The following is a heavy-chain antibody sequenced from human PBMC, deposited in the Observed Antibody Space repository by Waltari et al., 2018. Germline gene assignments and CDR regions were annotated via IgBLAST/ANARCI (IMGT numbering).Heavy chain of an antibody. Sequence: VQLVDSGGDMVQPGGSLRLSCAASGFTFTSYAMHWVRHAPGKGRGWVSGMSGAGITTDYADSVGGRFTSSRDNAKNTVYLQMDSLRVEDTAVYYCAKDVALLVVPAAHDWFDPWGQGTLVTVSS. D-gene: IGHD2-2*01. CDR1: GFTFTSYA. CDR2: MSGAGITT. CDR3: AKDVALLVVPAAHDWFDP. J-gene: IGHJ5*02. V-gene: IGHV3-23*04.